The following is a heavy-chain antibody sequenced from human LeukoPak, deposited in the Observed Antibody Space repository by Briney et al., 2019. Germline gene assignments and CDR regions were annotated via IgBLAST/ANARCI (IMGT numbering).Heavy chain of an antibody. J-gene: IGHJ4*02. D-gene: IGHD1-26*01. CDR1: GFTFSSYG. Sequence: QSGGSLRLSCAASGFTFSSYGMHWVRQAPGKGLEWVAFIRYDGSNKYYADSVKGRFTISRDNSKNTLYLQMNSLRAEDTAVYYCAKDLKGELLGFDYWGQGTLVTVSS. V-gene: IGHV3-30*02. CDR3: AKDLKGELLGFDY. CDR2: IRYDGSNK.